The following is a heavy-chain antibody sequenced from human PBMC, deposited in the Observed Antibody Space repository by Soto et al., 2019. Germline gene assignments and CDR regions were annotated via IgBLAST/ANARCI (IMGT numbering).Heavy chain of an antibody. Sequence: PGESLKISCKASGYTFSNSWIAWVRQTPGKGLEWMGIIFPGDSDTRYNPSFQGQVTISVDNSNTTAYLRWDSLKVSDTATYFCARHPCYLFDDSSYYYRFVFWGPGTLVTVSS. CDR3: ARHPCYLFDDSSYYYRFVF. CDR2: IFPGDSDT. J-gene: IGHJ4*02. CDR1: GYTFSNSW. V-gene: IGHV5-51*01. D-gene: IGHD3-22*01.